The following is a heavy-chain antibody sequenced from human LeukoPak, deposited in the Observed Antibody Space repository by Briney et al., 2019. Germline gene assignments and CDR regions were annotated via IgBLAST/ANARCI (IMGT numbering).Heavy chain of an antibody. J-gene: IGHJ4*02. CDR1: GFTFSSYG. D-gene: IGHD6-13*01. V-gene: IGHV3-30*02. CDR2: IRYDGSNK. Sequence: GGSLRLSCAASGFTFSSYGMHWVRQAPGKGPEWVAFIRYDGSNKYYADSVKGRFTISRDNSKNTLYLQMNSLRAEDTAVYYCAKRSGSNKASSPFDYWGQGTLVTVSS. CDR3: AKRSGSNKASSPFDY.